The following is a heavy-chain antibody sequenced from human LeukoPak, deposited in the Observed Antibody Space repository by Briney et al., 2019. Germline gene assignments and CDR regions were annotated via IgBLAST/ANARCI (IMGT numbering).Heavy chain of an antibody. J-gene: IGHJ4*02. V-gene: IGHV3-23*01. CDR3: AKEGKGGLYGDYGSDY. CDR2: ISSGGST. Sequence: GGSLRLSCAASGFTFSSYAMSWVRQAPGKGLEWVSAISSGGSTYYADSVKGRFTISRDNSKNTLYLQMNSLRAEDTAVYYCAKEGKGGLYGDYGSDYWGQGTLVTVSS. CDR1: GFTFSSYA. D-gene: IGHD4-17*01.